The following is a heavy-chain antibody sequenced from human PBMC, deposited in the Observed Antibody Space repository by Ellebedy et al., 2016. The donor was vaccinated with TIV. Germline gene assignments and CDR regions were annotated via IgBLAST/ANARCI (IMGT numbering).Heavy chain of an antibody. Sequence: GESLKISCAASGFTFSDRYMDSVRQAPGKGLEWVGRAKNKANSYTTEYAASVKGRFTISRDDSKNSLYLQMNSLRDEDTAVYFCATLFLKRGPDWFAPWGQGTLVTVSS. V-gene: IGHV3-72*01. D-gene: IGHD2/OR15-2a*01. J-gene: IGHJ5*02. CDR1: GFTFSDRY. CDR2: AKNKANSYTT. CDR3: ATLFLKRGPDWFAP.